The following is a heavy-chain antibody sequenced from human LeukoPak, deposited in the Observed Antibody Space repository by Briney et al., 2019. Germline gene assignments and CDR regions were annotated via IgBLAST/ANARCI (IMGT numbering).Heavy chain of an antibody. CDR3: AKEPLYCGGDCYPRYYFDY. CDR2: ISGSGGST. Sequence: GGSLRLSCAASGFTFSSYAMSWVRQAPGKGLEWVSAISGSGGSTYYADSVKGRFTISRDNSKNTLYLQMNSLRAEDTAVYYCAKEPLYCGGDCYPRYYFDYWGQGTLVTASS. V-gene: IGHV3-23*01. D-gene: IGHD2-21*02. CDR1: GFTFSSYA. J-gene: IGHJ4*02.